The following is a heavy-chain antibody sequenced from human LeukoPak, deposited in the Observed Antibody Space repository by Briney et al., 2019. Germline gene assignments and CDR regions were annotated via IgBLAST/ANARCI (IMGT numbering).Heavy chain of an antibody. CDR1: GFTLSSNY. CDR3: ARARGSDDYFDY. V-gene: IGHV3-53*01. Sequence: GGSLRLSCAASGFTLSSNYMSWVRQAPGKGLDWVSVIYSGGSTYYTDSVKGRFTISRDNSKNTLYPQMNSLRAEDTAVYYCARARGSDDYFDYWGQGTLVTVSS. CDR2: IYSGGST. J-gene: IGHJ4*02. D-gene: IGHD3-16*01.